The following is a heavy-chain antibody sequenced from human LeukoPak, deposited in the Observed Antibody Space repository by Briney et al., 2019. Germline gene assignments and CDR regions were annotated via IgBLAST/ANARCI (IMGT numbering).Heavy chain of an antibody. Sequence: SETLSLTCAVYGGSFSGYYWSWIRQPPGKGLEWIGEINHSGSTNYNPSLKSRVTISVDTSKNQFSLKLSYVTAADTAVYYCARLVVVAATHLDYWGQGTLVTVSS. J-gene: IGHJ4*02. D-gene: IGHD2-15*01. CDR1: GGSFSGYY. V-gene: IGHV4-34*01. CDR2: INHSGST. CDR3: ARLVVVAATHLDY.